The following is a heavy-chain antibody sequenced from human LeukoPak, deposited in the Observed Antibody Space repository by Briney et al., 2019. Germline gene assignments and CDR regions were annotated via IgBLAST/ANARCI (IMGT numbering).Heavy chain of an antibody. V-gene: IGHV3-7*03. J-gene: IGHJ4*02. Sequence: GGSLRLSCAASGFTLKNYWMSWVRQAPGKGLEWVVDIKKDGSEEYYVDSVKGRFTISRDNAKNSLFLQMSSLRAEDTAIYYCARGPFSRDNFDYWGQGTLVTVSS. CDR1: GFTLKNYW. CDR2: IKKDGSEE. D-gene: IGHD5-24*01. CDR3: ARGPFSRDNFDY.